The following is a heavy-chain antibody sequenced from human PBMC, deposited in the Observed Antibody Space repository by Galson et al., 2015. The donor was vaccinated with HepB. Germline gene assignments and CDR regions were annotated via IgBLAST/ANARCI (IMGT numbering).Heavy chain of an antibody. CDR1: GFTFSSYG. J-gene: IGHJ4*02. CDR3: AKPAEPTIPYDY. V-gene: IGHV3-30*02. Sequence: SLRLSCAASGFTFSSYGMHWVRQAPGKGLEWVAFIRYDGSNKYYADSVKGRFTISRDNSKNTLYLQMNSLRAEDTAVYYCAKPAEPTIPYDYWGQGTLVTVSP. CDR2: IRYDGSNK. D-gene: IGHD1-14*01.